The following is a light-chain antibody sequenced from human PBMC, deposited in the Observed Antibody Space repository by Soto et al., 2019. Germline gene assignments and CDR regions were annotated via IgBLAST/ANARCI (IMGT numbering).Light chain of an antibody. CDR3: SSYTRSSTGV. CDR2: EVS. CDR1: SSDVGGYNY. Sequence: QSVLTQPASVSGSPGQSITISCTGTSSDVGGYNYVSWYQQHPGKAPKLMIYEVSNRPSGVSNRFSGSKSGNTASLTISGLQAEAEADYYCSSYTRSSTGVFGNVTKLTV. V-gene: IGLV2-14*01. J-gene: IGLJ1*01.